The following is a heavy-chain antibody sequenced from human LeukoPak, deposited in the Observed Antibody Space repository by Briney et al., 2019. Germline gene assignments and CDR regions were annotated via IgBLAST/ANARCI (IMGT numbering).Heavy chain of an antibody. Sequence: GGSLRLSCAASGFTFSNYWMSWVRQAPGKGLEWVANIKEDGSEKYYVDSVKGRFTISRDNSKNTLYLQMNSLRAEDTAVYYCAKVKWIQLYYYFDYWGQGTLVTVSS. CDR3: AKVKWIQLYYYFDY. J-gene: IGHJ4*02. CDR2: IKEDGSEK. CDR1: GFTFSNYW. D-gene: IGHD5-18*01. V-gene: IGHV3-7*03.